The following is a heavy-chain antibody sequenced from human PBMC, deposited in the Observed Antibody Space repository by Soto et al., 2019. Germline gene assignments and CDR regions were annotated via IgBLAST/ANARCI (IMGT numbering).Heavy chain of an antibody. V-gene: IGHV3-7*01. J-gene: IGHJ4*02. CDR3: ARRTVTADCFDY. CDR2: IKQDGSEK. D-gene: IGHD2-21*02. Sequence: EVQLVESGGGLVQPGGSLRLSCAASGFTFSYNWMSWVRQAPGKGLEWVANIKQDGSEKHYVDSVKGRFTISRDNAKNSLYLQMNSLRDGDTAVYYCARRTVTADCFDYCGQGTMVTVSS. CDR1: GFTFSYNW.